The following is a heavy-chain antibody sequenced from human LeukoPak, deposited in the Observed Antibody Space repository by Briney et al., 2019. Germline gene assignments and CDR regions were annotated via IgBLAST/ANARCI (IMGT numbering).Heavy chain of an antibody. Sequence: ASVKVSCKASGYTFTSYGISWVRQAPGQGLEWMRWNSAYNGNTNYAQKLQGRVTMTTDTSTSTAYMELRSLRSDDTAVYYCARGDITIFGVADYYYYGMDVWGQGTTVTVSS. D-gene: IGHD3-3*01. CDR1: GYTFTSYG. CDR3: ARGDITIFGVADYYYYGMDV. CDR2: NSAYNGNT. J-gene: IGHJ6*02. V-gene: IGHV1-18*01.